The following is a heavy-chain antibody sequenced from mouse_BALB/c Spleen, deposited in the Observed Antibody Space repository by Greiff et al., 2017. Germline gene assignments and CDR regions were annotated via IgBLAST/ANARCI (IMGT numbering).Heavy chain of an antibody. CDR1: GYSFTSYW. Sequence: EVQLQQSGTVLARPGASVKMSCKASGYSFTSYWMHWVKQRPGQGLEWIGAIYPGNSDTSYNQKFKGKAKLTAVTSASTAYMELSSLTNEDSAVYYCTHYYYGSSYDYWGQGTTLTVSS. CDR2: IYPGNSDT. CDR3: THYYYGSSYDY. V-gene: IGHV1-5*01. D-gene: IGHD1-1*01. J-gene: IGHJ2*01.